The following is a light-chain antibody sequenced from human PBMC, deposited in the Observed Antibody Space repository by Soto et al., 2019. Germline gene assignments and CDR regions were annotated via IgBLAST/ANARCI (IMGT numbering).Light chain of an antibody. V-gene: IGLV2-23*01. CDR3: CCFAGSNTYI. CDR1: SSDVGSYNL. J-gene: IGLJ2*01. CDR2: EGS. Sequence: QSALTQPASVSGSPGQSITISCTGISSDVGSYNLVSWYQHHPGKAPKLIIYEGSKRPSGVSNRFSGSKSGKTASLTISGLQAEDEADYYCCCFAGSNTYIFGGGTKLTVL.